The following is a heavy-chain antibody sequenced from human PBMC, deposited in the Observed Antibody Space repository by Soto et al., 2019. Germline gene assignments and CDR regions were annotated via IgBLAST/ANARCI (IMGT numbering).Heavy chain of an antibody. Sequence: SETLSLTCAVYGGSFSGSYWSWIRQPPGKGLEWIGEIDHGGSTNYNPSLKSRVTISVDTSKNHFSLKLSSVTAADTAVYYCAKSHDTSAYYLSIDSWGQGTQVTVSS. CDR2: IDHGGST. CDR1: GGSFSGSY. V-gene: IGHV4-34*01. CDR3: AKSHDTSAYYLSIDS. J-gene: IGHJ4*02. D-gene: IGHD3-22*01.